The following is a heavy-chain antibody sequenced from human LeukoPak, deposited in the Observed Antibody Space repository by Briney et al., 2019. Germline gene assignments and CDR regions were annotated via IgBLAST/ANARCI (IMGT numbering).Heavy chain of an antibody. CDR3: AREGGIAAAGKFPLYYYYGMDV. CDR2: IWYDGSNK. CDR1: GFTFSSYS. Sequence: PGGSLRLSCAASGFTFSSYSMNWVRQAPGKGLEWVAVIWYDGSNKYYADSVKGRFTISRDNSKNTLYLQMNSLRAEDTAVYYCAREGGIAAAGKFPLYYYYGMDVWGQGTTVTVSS. D-gene: IGHD6-13*01. J-gene: IGHJ6*02. V-gene: IGHV3-33*08.